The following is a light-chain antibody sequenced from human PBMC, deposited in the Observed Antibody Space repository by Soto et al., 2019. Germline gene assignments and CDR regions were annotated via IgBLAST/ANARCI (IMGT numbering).Light chain of an antibody. CDR1: QNITNY. V-gene: IGKV1-39*01. CDR2: ATD. Sequence: IHMTQTASSHYASVRYTVFITVRASQNITNYLNWYQQQSGKAPKLLIYATDTLQSGVPSRFSGSGSGTDFTLTISSLQPEDFATYYCQQSYSTPRTFGQGTRLEI. CDR3: QQSYSTPRT. J-gene: IGKJ5*01.